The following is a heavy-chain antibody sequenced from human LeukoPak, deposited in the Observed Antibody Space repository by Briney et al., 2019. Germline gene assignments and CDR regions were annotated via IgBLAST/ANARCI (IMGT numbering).Heavy chain of an antibody. CDR2: INAGNGNT. D-gene: IGHD3-3*01. J-gene: IGHJ4*02. V-gene: IGHV1-3*01. CDR3: TRDGATFRIFGVVRKYYFDY. Sequence: ASVKVSCKASGYTFTSYAMHWVRQAPGQRLEWMGWINAGNGNTRYSQKFQGRVTITRDTSASTAYMELSSLRSENTAVYYCTRDGATFRIFGVVRKYYFDYWGQGTLVTVSS. CDR1: GYTFTSYA.